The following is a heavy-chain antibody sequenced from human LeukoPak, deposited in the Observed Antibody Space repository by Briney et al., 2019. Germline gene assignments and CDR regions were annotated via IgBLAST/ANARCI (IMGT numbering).Heavy chain of an antibody. J-gene: IGHJ4*02. Sequence: GASVTVSCKASGYTFTSYYMHWVRQAPGQGLEWMGIINPSGGSTSYAQKFQGRVTMTRDTSTSTVYMELSSLRSEDTAVYYCARDSDSSGYGEYYFDYWGQGTLVTVSS. CDR1: GYTFTSYY. CDR2: INPSGGST. CDR3: ARDSDSSGYGEYYFDY. D-gene: IGHD3-22*01. V-gene: IGHV1-46*01.